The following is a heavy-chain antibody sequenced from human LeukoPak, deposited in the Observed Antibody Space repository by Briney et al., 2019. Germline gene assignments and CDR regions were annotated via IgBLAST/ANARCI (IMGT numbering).Heavy chain of an antibody. V-gene: IGHV1-8*02. Sequence: GASVKVSCKASGYTFTSYDINWVRQATGQGLEWMGWMNPNSGNTGYAQKFQGRVTMTRDTSISTAYMELSRLRSDDTAVYYCARDPIPVLRYFDWLSKKGHFDYWGEGTLVTVSS. J-gene: IGHJ4*02. CDR3: ARDPIPVLRYFDWLSKKGHFDY. CDR1: GYTFTSYD. D-gene: IGHD3-9*01. CDR2: MNPNSGNT.